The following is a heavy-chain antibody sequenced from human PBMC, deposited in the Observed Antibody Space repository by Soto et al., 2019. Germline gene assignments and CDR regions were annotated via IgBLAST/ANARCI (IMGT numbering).Heavy chain of an antibody. J-gene: IGHJ4*02. D-gene: IGHD4-17*01. CDR2: IEQDGGDR. Sequence: GGSLRLSCAASRFTFSDYWMSWVRQAPGKGLEWVANIEQDGGDRYYVDSVKGRFTISRDNAKNSLYLQMNSLRVEDTAVYYCARDNVRDYGGNAGFDYWGQGTLVTVSS. V-gene: IGHV3-7*01. CDR1: RFTFSDYW. CDR3: ARDNVRDYGGNAGFDY.